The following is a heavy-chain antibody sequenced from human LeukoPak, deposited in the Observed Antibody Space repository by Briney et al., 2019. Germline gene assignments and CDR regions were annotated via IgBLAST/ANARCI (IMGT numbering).Heavy chain of an antibody. CDR1: GFTFDEYA. V-gene: IGHV3-43*02. D-gene: IGHD4-17*01. CDR3: AKDGTTVTTNYYYGMDV. Sequence: AGGSLRLSCAASGFTFDEYAIHWVRQAPGKGLEWVGLVSGDGATTYYATSAKGRFTISRDNAKNSLYLQMNSLRAEDTATYYCAKDGTTVTTNYYYGMDVWGQGTTVTVSS. J-gene: IGHJ6*02. CDR2: VSGDGATT.